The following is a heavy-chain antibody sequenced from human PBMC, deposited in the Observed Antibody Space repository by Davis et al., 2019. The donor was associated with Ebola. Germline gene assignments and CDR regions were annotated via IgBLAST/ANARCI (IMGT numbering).Heavy chain of an antibody. CDR2: IIPVFGIP. CDR1: GGTFTTYA. CDR3: ARDRYSDGSGYFFEQSH. V-gene: IGHV1-69*13. J-gene: IGHJ4*02. D-gene: IGHD3-22*01. Sequence: SVKVSCKASGGTFTTYAISWVRQAPGQGLDWMGGIIPVFGIPKYAQKFQGRVTITADESTSAAYMELSSLRSEDTAVYYCARDRYSDGSGYFFEQSHWGQGTLVTVSS.